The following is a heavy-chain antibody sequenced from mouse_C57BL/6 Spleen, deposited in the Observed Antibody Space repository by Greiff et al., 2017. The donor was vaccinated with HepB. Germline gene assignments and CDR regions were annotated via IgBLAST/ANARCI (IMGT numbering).Heavy chain of an antibody. D-gene: IGHD2-4*01. CDR1: GYTFTSYW. V-gene: IGHV1-61*01. J-gene: IGHJ4*01. CDR3: ARSDDYDVESAMDY. Sequence: QVQLQQPGAELVRPGSSVKLSCKASGYTFTSYWMDWVKQRPGQGLEWIGNINPSDSETHYNQKFKDKATLTVDKSSSTAYMQLSSLTSEDSAVYYCARSDDYDVESAMDYWGQGTSVTVSS. CDR2: INPSDSET.